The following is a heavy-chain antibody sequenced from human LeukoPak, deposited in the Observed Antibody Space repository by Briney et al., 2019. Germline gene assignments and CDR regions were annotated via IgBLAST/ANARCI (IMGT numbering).Heavy chain of an antibody. Sequence: GGSLRLSCAASGFTFSDYNMRWIRQAPGKGLEWVSSISRSGSTKYYAESVKGRFTISRDNAKNSLYLQMNSLRAEDTAVYYCAELGITMIGGVWGKGTTVTISS. CDR2: ISRSGSTK. CDR1: GFTFSDYN. D-gene: IGHD3-10*02. J-gene: IGHJ6*04. V-gene: IGHV3-11*04. CDR3: AELGITMIGGV.